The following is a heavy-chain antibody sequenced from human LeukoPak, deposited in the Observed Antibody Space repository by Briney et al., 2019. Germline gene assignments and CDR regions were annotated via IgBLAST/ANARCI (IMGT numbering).Heavy chain of an antibody. D-gene: IGHD3-10*01. Sequence: SETLSLTCTVSGGSISSYYWSGIRQPPGKGLEWIGYINYSGNTNYNPSLKSRVTISVDTSKNQFSLKLSSVTAADTAVYYCASFSWGSGSYNQEAIWSWFDPWGQGTLVTVSS. V-gene: IGHV4-59*08. J-gene: IGHJ5*02. CDR2: INYSGNT. CDR3: ASFSWGSGSYNQEAIWSWFDP. CDR1: GGSISSYY.